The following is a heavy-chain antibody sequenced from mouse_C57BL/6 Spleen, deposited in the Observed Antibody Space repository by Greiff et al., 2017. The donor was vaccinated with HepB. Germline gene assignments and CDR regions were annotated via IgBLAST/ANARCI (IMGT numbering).Heavy chain of an antibody. Sequence: QVQLQQSGPELVKPGASVKISCKASGYAFSSSWMNWVKQRPGKGLEWIGRIYPGDGDTNYNGKFKGKATLTADKSSSTAYMQLSSLTSEDSAVYFCARDYYGAQHFDYWGQGTTLTVSS. D-gene: IGHD1-2*01. J-gene: IGHJ2*01. CDR1: GYAFSSSW. CDR2: IYPGDGDT. V-gene: IGHV1-82*01. CDR3: ARDYYGAQHFDY.